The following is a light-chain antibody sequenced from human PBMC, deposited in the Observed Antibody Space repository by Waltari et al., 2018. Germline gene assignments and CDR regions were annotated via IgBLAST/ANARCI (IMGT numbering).Light chain of an antibody. CDR3: ASWDDRLDAYV. CDR1: SSNVGSNV. Sequence: QSVLTQPPSASGTPGQRVIISCSGSSSNVGSNVVNWYHQLPGTAPKLPIFNDVDRPLGVPDRFSCSRSATSASLAISGLQSDDESTYYCASWDDRLDAYVFGTGTRVTVL. CDR2: NDV. J-gene: IGLJ1*01. V-gene: IGLV1-44*01.